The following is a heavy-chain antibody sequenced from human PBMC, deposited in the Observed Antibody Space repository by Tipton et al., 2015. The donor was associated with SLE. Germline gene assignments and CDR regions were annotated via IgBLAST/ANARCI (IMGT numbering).Heavy chain of an antibody. CDR3: ARAYGLASPGSFDY. J-gene: IGHJ4*02. V-gene: IGHV4-38-2*02. Sequence: TLSLTCTVSGYSMTSGHYWGWIRQPPGKGLEWIGSIYHSGSGSTSHNPSLKSRVTISVDASTNRLSLKLTSVTAADTAIYYCARAYGLASPGSFDYWGQGALVIVSS. CDR1: GYSMTSGHY. D-gene: IGHD5-24*01. CDR2: IYHSGSGST.